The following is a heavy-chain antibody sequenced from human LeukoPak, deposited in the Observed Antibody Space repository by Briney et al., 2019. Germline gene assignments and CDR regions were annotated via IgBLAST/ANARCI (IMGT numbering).Heavy chain of an antibody. CDR3: AKGYSSGWYFIDY. CDR2: ISGSDGST. J-gene: IGHJ4*02. CDR1: GFTFSTYA. D-gene: IGHD6-19*01. Sequence: GGSLRLSCAASGFTFSTYAMSWVRQAPGKGLEWVSTISGSDGSTYYSGSVKGRFAISRDNSKNTLYLQMNSLRAEDTAVYYCAKGYSSGWYFIDYWGQGTLVTVSS. V-gene: IGHV3-23*01.